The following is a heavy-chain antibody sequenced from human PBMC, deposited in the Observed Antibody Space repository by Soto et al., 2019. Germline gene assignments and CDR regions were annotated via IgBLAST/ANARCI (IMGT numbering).Heavy chain of an antibody. J-gene: IGHJ6*02. CDR1: GGTFSSYA. Sequence: SVKVSCKASGGTFSSYAISWVRQAPGQGLEWMGGIIPIFGTANYAQKFQGRVTITADESTSTAYMELSSLRSEDTAVYYCARDNFDWSSNPYYYYGMGVWGQGTTVTVSS. CDR3: ARDNFDWSSNPYYYYGMGV. V-gene: IGHV1-69*13. CDR2: IIPIFGTA. D-gene: IGHD3-9*01.